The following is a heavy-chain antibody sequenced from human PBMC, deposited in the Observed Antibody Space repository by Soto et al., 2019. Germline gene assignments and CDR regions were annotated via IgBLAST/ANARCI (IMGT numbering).Heavy chain of an antibody. CDR1: GFTVSSNY. D-gene: IGHD3-10*01. J-gene: IGHJ4*02. CDR3: ASVRFGEPQN. CDR2: IYSGGST. V-gene: IGHV3-53*01. Sequence: GGSLRLSCAASGFTVSSNYMSWVRQAPGKGLEWVSVIYSGGSTYYADSVEGRFTISRDNSKNTLYLQMNSLRAEDTAVYYCASVRFGEPQNWGQGTLVTVSS.